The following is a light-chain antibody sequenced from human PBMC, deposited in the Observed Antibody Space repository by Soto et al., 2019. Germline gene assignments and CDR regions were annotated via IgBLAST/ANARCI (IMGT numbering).Light chain of an antibody. J-gene: IGLJ2*01. Sequence: QSALSQPAYVSGSPGQSITISCTGTSSDVGDYNFVSWYQQHPGKAPKLVIYDVSDRPSGVSSRFSGSKSGNTASLTISGLQAEDEADFYCSSYSSTTPHVVFGGGTKLTVL. V-gene: IGLV2-14*03. CDR3: SSYSSTTPHVV. CDR1: SSDVGDYNF. CDR2: DVS.